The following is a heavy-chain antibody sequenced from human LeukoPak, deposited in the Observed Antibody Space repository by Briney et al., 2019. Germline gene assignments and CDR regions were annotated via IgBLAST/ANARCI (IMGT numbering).Heavy chain of an antibody. CDR2: IRYDGSIK. V-gene: IGHV3-30*02. CDR1: GFTFSSYG. CDR3: ARSRWSGYVDY. J-gene: IGHJ4*02. D-gene: IGHD3-3*01. Sequence: GGSLRLSCGASGFTFSSYGMHWVRQAPDKGLEWVAFIRYDGSIKYYADSVKGRFTISRDNSKNTLYLQMNSLRAEDTAVYYCARSRWSGYVDYWGQGTRVIVSS.